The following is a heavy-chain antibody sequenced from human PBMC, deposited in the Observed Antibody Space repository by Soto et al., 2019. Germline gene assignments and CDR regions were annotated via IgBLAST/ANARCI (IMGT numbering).Heavy chain of an antibody. J-gene: IGHJ4*02. D-gene: IGHD6-19*01. V-gene: IGHV3-15*07. CDR3: TPLALKYNSDWYPLSD. CDR1: GFTFSNVW. Sequence: EVQLVECGGGLVKPGWSLRLSCAGSGFTFSNVWMNWVRQAPGKGLEWVGRIKSETDGGTIDYAAPVKGRFTISRDDSNNTLYLQMNSLKTEDTATYYCTPLALKYNSDWYPLSDWGQGTRVTVSS. CDR2: IKSETDGGTI.